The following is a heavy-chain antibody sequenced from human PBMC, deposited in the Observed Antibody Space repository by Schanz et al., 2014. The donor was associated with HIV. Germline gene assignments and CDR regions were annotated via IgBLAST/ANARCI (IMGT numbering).Heavy chain of an antibody. J-gene: IGHJ4*02. CDR1: GFTFDDYA. D-gene: IGHD2-15*01. Sequence: EVQLVESGGGLVQPGRSLRISCATSGFTFDDYAVHWVRQASGKGLEWVSGISWNSGEIGYADSVKGRFTISRDNTKKSLYMQMNSLRAEDTALYYCAREKYCSGGSCSGIFDYWGQGILVTVSP. CDR2: ISWNSGEI. V-gene: IGHV3-9*01. CDR3: AREKYCSGGSCSGIFDY.